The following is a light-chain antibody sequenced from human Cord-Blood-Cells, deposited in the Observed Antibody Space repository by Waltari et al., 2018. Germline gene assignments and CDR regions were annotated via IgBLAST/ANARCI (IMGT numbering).Light chain of an antibody. Sequence: TLSLSPGERATLSCRASQSVSSYLAWYQQKPGQAPRLLIYDASNRATGIPARFSGSGSGTDFTLTISSLEPEDFAVYYCQQRSNWPPLTFGGGTKVEIK. CDR1: QSVSSY. J-gene: IGKJ4*01. CDR3: QQRSNWPPLT. V-gene: IGKV3-11*01. CDR2: DAS.